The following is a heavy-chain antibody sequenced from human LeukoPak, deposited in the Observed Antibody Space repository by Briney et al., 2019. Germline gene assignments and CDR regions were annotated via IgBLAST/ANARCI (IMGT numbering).Heavy chain of an antibody. CDR1: GGTFSSYA. D-gene: IGHD1-20*01. V-gene: IGHV1-69*05. CDR2: IIPIFGTA. Sequence: ASVKVSCKASGGTFSSYAISWVRQAPGQGLEWMGRIIPIFGTANYAQKFQGRVTITTDESTSTAYMELSSLRSEDTAVYYCARASIIGTRVDYWGQGTLVTVSS. J-gene: IGHJ4*02. CDR3: ARASIIGTRVDY.